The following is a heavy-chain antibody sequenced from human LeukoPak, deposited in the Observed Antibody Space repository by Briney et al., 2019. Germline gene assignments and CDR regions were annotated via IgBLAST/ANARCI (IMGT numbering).Heavy chain of an antibody. J-gene: IGHJ3*02. CDR2: MNPNSGNT. D-gene: IGHD2-2*02. CDR3: ARATTKIVVVPAAIANDAFDI. V-gene: IGHV1-8*01. Sequence: ASVKVSCKASGYTFTSYDINWVRQATGQGLEWMGWMNPNSGNTGYAQNFQGRVTMTRDTSTSTVYMELSSLRSEDTAVYYCARATTKIVVVPAAIANDAFDIWGQGTMVTVSS. CDR1: GYTFTSYD.